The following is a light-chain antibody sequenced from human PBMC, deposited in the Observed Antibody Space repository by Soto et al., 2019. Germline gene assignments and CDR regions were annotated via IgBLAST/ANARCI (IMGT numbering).Light chain of an antibody. Sequence: QSALTQPASVSGSPGQSITISCTGTSRDVGAFNYVSWYQQHPDKAPKLLISEVNSRPSGISNRFSGSKSGNTASLTISGLQVEDEAEYFCGSFTTSRIWVFGGGTKLTVL. CDR2: EVN. CDR1: SRDVGAFNY. J-gene: IGLJ3*02. CDR3: GSFTTSRIWV. V-gene: IGLV2-14*01.